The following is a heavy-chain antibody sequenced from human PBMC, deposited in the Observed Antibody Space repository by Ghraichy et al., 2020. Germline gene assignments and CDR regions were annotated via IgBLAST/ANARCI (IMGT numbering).Heavy chain of an antibody. CDR2: ISGSGGST. J-gene: IGHJ6*02. Sequence: GGSLRLSCAASGFTFSSYAMSWVRQAPGKGLEWVSAISGSGGSTYYADSVKGRFTISRDNSKNTLYLQMNSLRAEDTAVYYCAKGIAPPMVRVAGLYYYGMDVWGQGTTVTVSS. V-gene: IGHV3-23*01. CDR1: GFTFSSYA. D-gene: IGHD3-10*01. CDR3: AKGIAPPMVRVAGLYYYGMDV.